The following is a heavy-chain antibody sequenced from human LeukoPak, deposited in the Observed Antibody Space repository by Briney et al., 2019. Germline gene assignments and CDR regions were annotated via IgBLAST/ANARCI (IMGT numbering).Heavy chain of an antibody. V-gene: IGHV3-23*01. D-gene: IGHD6-19*01. CDR1: GFTFSSYA. CDR3: AKGDSSGWYYFDY. J-gene: IGHJ4*02. Sequence: GGSLRLSCAASGFTFSSYAMSWVRQAPGKGLEWVSAISGSGGSTYYADSVKGRFTISRDNSKNTLYLQMNSQRAEDTAVYYCAKGDSSGWYYFDYWGQGTLVTVSP. CDR2: ISGSGGST.